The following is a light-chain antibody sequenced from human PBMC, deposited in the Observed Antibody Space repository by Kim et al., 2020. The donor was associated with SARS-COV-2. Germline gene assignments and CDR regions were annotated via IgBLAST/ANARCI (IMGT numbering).Light chain of an antibody. Sequence: QSITIACTGTSSDVGGDNVVTWYQQHPGKVPKLLIYDVSNRPSGVSNRFSGTKYGNTASLTISGRQAEDEADYYCSSYTNSDTRVFGGGTKLTVL. J-gene: IGLJ3*02. CDR1: SSDVGGDNV. CDR2: DVS. V-gene: IGLV2-14*03. CDR3: SSYTNSDTRV.